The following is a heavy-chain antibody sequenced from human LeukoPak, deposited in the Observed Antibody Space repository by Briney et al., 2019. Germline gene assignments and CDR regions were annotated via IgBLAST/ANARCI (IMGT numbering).Heavy chain of an antibody. D-gene: IGHD3-22*01. CDR1: GYTFTSYD. V-gene: IGHV1-8*01. CDR3: ARGFLGYDSSDYAFSYY. CDR2: MNPNSGNT. J-gene: IGHJ4*02. Sequence: ASVKVSCKASGYTFTSYDINWVRPATGQGLEWMGWMNPNSGNTGYAQKFQGRVTMTRNTSISTAYMELSSLRSEDTAVYFCARGFLGYDSSDYAFSYYWGQGTLVTVSS.